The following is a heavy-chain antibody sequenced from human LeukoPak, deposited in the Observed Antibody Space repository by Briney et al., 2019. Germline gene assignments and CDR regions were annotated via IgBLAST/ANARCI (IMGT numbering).Heavy chain of an antibody. CDR2: IYSGGST. V-gene: IGHV3-53*01. D-gene: IGHD3-22*01. CDR3: ARNGYYYDSSGYYGYYMDV. CDR1: GFTVSSNH. Sequence: GGSLRLSCAASGFTVSSNHMSWVRQAPGKGLEWVSVIYSGGSTYYADSVKGRFTISRDNSKNTLYLQMNSLRAEDTAVYYCARNGYYYDSSGYYGYYMDVWGKGTTVTVSS. J-gene: IGHJ6*03.